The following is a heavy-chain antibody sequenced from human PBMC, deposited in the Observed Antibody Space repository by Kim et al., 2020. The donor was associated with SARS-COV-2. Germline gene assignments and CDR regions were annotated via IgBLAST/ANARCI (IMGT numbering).Heavy chain of an antibody. Sequence: SETLSLTCAVSGGSFSGYYWSWIRQPPGQGLEWIGEITNSGSTNYNPSPKSRVTISVDTSTNQFSLKLSSVTAADAAVSYCARINQGATFGLDYWGQGTLVTVSS. CDR3: ARINQGATFGLDY. J-gene: IGHJ4*02. V-gene: IGHV4-34*01. CDR2: ITNSGST. CDR1: GGSFSGYY. D-gene: IGHD3-10*01.